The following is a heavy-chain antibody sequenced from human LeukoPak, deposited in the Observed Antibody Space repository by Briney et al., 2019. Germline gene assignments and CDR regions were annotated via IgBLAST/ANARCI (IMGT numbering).Heavy chain of an antibody. D-gene: IGHD6-13*01. CDR3: ARGTTLYSRETGYFDY. Sequence: PGGSLRLSCAASGFTFSSYAMHWVRQAPGRGLEWVAVICYDGNNKYYADSVKGRFTISRDNSKNTLYLQMNSLRVEDTAVYYCARGTTLYSRETGYFDYWGQGTLVSVSS. V-gene: IGHV3-33*01. CDR2: ICYDGNNK. CDR1: GFTFSSYA. J-gene: IGHJ4*02.